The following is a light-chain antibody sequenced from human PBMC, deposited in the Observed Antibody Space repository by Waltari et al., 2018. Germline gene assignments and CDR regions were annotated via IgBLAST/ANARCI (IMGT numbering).Light chain of an antibody. J-gene: IGLJ2*01. CDR2: DVS. CDR3: CSYAGSYTLV. V-gene: IGLV2-11*01. CDR1: SSDVGGYNY. Sequence: QSALTQPRPVSGSPGHSVTISCTGTSSDVGGYNYVSWYQQHPGKAPKLMIYDVSKRPSGVPDRFSGSKSGNTASLTISGLQAEDEADYYCCSYAGSYTLVFGGGTKLTVL.